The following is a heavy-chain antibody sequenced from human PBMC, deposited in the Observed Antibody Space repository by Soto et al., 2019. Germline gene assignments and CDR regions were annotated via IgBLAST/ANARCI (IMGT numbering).Heavy chain of an antibody. Sequence: EVQQLDSGGGLVQPGGSLRLSCAASGFTFSSYAMNWVRQAPGKGLEWVSVISGSGDSTYYADSVKGRFTISRDNSKNTLYLPMTSLRAEDMAVYYCAMRGPGTYFDYWGQGTLVTVSS. CDR3: AMRGPGTYFDY. CDR2: ISGSGDST. V-gene: IGHV3-23*01. J-gene: IGHJ4*02. CDR1: GFTFSSYA. D-gene: IGHD6-13*01.